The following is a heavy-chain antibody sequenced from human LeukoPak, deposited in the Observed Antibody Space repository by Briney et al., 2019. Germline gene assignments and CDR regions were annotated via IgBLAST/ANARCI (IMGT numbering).Heavy chain of an antibody. J-gene: IGHJ3*02. D-gene: IGHD3-3*01. CDR1: GFTFSSYW. V-gene: IGHV3-74*01. Sequence: GGSLRLSCAASGFTFSSYWMHWVRQAPGKGLVWVSRINSDGSSTSYADSVKGRFTISRDNAKNTLYLQMNSLRAEDTAVYYCAKGFTIFGVVNDAFDIWGQGTMVTVS. CDR3: AKGFTIFGVVNDAFDI. CDR2: INSDGSST.